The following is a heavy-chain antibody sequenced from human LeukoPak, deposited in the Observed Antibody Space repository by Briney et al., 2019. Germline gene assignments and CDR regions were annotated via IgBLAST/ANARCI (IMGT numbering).Heavy chain of an antibody. J-gene: IGHJ4*02. CDR2: ISSAGST. CDR3: ASSLWFKHFFDH. CDR1: GFTVNNNY. D-gene: IGHD3-10*01. V-gene: IGHV3-66*01. Sequence: GGSLKLSCAASGFTVNNNYMSWVRQAPGKGLEWVSFISSAGSTYYADSVKGRFTISRDTSKNTLSLQMNSLRVEDTAVYYCASSLWFKHFFDHWGQGTLVTVSS.